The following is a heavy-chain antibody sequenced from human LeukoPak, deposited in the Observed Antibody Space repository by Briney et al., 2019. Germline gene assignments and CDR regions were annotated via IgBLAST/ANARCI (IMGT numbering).Heavy chain of an antibody. CDR2: INYSGNI. CDR3: AREGTVSFFDY. V-gene: IGHV4-31*03. J-gene: IGHJ4*02. CDR1: GGSISSGSYY. D-gene: IGHD1-7*01. Sequence: SQTLSLTCTISGGSISSGSYYWTWIRQHPDKGLEWIGYINYSGNIYYNPSLKSRVTISVDTSKNQFSLKLSSVTAADTAAYYCAREGTVSFFDYWGQGTLVTVSS.